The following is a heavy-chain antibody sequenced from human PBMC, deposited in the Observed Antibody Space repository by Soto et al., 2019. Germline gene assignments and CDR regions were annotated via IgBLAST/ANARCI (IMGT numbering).Heavy chain of an antibody. D-gene: IGHD1-1*01. CDR2: FDPEDGET. J-gene: IGHJ4*02. Sequence: QVQLVQSGAEVKKPGASVKVSCKVSGYTLTELSMHWVRQAPGKGLEWMGGFDPEDGETIYAQKFQGRVTMTEDTSTDTAYMELSSLRSEDTAVYYCATGLMHNYTWNDVGYYFDYWGQGTLVTVSS. CDR3: ATGLMHNYTWNDVGYYFDY. CDR1: GYTLTELS. V-gene: IGHV1-24*01.